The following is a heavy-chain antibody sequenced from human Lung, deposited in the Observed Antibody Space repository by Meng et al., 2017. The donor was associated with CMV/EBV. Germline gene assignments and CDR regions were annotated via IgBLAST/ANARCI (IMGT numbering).Heavy chain of an antibody. CDR2: MNPNSGNT. J-gene: IGHJ5*02. D-gene: IGHD3-3*01. Sequence: ASVKVSXKAAGYTFTSYDINWVRQATGQGLEWMGWMNPNSGNTGYAQKFHGRVTMTRNTSISKAYMQLSSLRYEDTAVYYCARGLWSGVKGWFDPWGQGTLVXVSS. CDR1: GYTFTSYD. CDR3: ARGLWSGVKGWFDP. V-gene: IGHV1-8*01.